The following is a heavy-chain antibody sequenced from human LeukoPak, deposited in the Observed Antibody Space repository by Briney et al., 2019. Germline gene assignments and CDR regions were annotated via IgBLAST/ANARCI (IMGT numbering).Heavy chain of an antibody. Sequence: SVKVSCKASGGTFSSYAISWVRQAPGQGLEWMGGIIPIFGTANYAQTFQGRVTMTRDMSTSTVYMELSSLRTEDTAVYYCATPHYYYDTSAFDYWGQGTLVTVSS. CDR1: GGTFSSYA. CDR2: IIPIFGTA. CDR3: ATPHYYYDTSAFDY. J-gene: IGHJ4*02. D-gene: IGHD3-22*01. V-gene: IGHV1-69*05.